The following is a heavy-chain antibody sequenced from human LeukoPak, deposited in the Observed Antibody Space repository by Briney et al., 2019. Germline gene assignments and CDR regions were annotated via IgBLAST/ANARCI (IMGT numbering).Heavy chain of an antibody. CDR1: GGTFSSYA. V-gene: IGHV1-69*13. Sequence: GASVKVSCKASGGTFSSYAISWVRQATGQGLEWMGGIIPIFGTANYAQKFQGRVTITADESTSTAYMELSSLRSEDTAVYYCARDRNYDSSGYYLPFDYWGQGTLVTVSS. D-gene: IGHD3-22*01. CDR3: ARDRNYDSSGYYLPFDY. CDR2: IIPIFGTA. J-gene: IGHJ4*02.